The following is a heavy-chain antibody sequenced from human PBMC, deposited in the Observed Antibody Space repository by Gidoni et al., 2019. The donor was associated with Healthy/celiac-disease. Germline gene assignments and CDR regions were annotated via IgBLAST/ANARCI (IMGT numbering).Heavy chain of an antibody. Sequence: QVQLVQSGAEVKKPGASVKVSCTASGYTFTSYYIHWVRQCPGQGLAWMGIINPSGGSTSYAQKFQGRVTMTRDTSTSTVYRELSSMRSEDTAVYYCARDWEVLDYWGQGTLVTVSS. CDR2: INPSGGST. D-gene: IGHD1-26*01. CDR3: ARDWEVLDY. CDR1: GYTFTSYY. J-gene: IGHJ4*02. V-gene: IGHV1-46*03.